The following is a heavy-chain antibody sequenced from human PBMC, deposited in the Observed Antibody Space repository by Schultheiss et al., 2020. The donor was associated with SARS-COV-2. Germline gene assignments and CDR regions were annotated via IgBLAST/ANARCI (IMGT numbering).Heavy chain of an antibody. CDR3: ARNIAAAALDY. V-gene: IGHV4-59*12. Sequence: SQTLSLTCTVSGGSISTYYWSWIRQPPGKGLEWIGYVYYSGSTDYNPSLKSRISMSVDTSKRHFSLKLSSVTAADTAVYYCARNIAAAALDYWGQGTLVTVSS. D-gene: IGHD6-13*01. J-gene: IGHJ4*02. CDR2: VYYSGST. CDR1: GGSISTYY.